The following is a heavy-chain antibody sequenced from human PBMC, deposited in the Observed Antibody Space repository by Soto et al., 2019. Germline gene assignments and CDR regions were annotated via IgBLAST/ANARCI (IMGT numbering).Heavy chain of an antibody. D-gene: IGHD3-22*01. Sequence: EVHLSDSGGGLIQPGGSLRLSCAASGFTFRNFAMNWVRQAPGKGLEWVSGISVSGGTTYYADSVRGRFTVSRDNSKNSVFLQMNSLRAEDTAVYFCAKGMYYYDSSGYRLFDYWGQGTLVTVSS. J-gene: IGHJ4*02. V-gene: IGHV3-23*01. CDR2: ISVSGGTT. CDR3: AKGMYYYDSSGYRLFDY. CDR1: GFTFRNFA.